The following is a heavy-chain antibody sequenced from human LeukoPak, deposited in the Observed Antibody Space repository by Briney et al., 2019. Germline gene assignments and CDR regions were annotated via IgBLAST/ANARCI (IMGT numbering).Heavy chain of an antibody. Sequence: ASVKVSCQASGYSSTNYGISWVRQAPGQGLEWMGWIHIYRGNTNYAQKFQGRVTMTTDTSTSTVYMEVRGLRSDDTAMYYCARDVGITVADSFDPWGQGTLVTVSS. CDR2: IHIYRGNT. D-gene: IGHD6-13*01. CDR3: ARDVGITVADSFDP. V-gene: IGHV1-18*01. CDR1: GYSSTNYG. J-gene: IGHJ5*02.